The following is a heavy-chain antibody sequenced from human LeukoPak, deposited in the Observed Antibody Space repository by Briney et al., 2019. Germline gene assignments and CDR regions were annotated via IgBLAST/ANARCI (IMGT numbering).Heavy chain of an antibody. D-gene: IGHD5-18*01. CDR1: GGSISSYH. J-gene: IGHJ4*02. V-gene: IGHV4-59*01. Sequence: SETLSLTCTVSGGSISSYHWSWIRQPPGKGLEWIGYVYYSGSTSYNPSLKSRVTISVDTSKNQFSLKLSSVTAADTAVYYCARAVYSYGRYYFDYWGQGTLVTVSS. CDR3: ARAVYSYGRYYFDY. CDR2: VYYSGST.